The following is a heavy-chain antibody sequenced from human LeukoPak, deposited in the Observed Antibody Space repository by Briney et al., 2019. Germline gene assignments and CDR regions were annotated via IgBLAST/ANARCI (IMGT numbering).Heavy chain of an antibody. CDR3: AKDVGATTEYFQH. CDR1: GFTFSSYG. J-gene: IGHJ1*01. CDR2: ISYDGSNK. D-gene: IGHD1-26*01. V-gene: IGHV3-30*18. Sequence: QSGGSLRLSCAASGFTFSSYGMHWVRQAPGKGLEWVAVISYDGSNKYYADSVKGRFTISRDNSKNTLYLQMNSLRAEDTAVYYCAKDVGATTEYFQHWGQGTLVTVSS.